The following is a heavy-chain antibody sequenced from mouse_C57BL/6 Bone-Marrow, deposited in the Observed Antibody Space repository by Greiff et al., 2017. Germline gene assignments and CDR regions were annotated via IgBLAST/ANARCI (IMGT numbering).Heavy chain of an antibody. D-gene: IGHD2-4*01. CDR1: GYSFTGYY. CDR3: ARGYDYDYAMDY. CDR2: INPNYGTT. J-gene: IGHJ4*01. V-gene: IGHV1-39*01. Sequence: EVQLQQSGPELVKPGASVKISCKASGYSFTGYYMNWVKQSPEKSLEWIGVINPNYGTTSYNQKFKGKATLTVDQSSSTAYMQLNSLTSADTAVYYCARGYDYDYAMDYWGQGTSVTVSS.